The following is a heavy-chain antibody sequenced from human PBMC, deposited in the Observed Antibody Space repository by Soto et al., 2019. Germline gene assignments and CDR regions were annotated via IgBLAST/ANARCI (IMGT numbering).Heavy chain of an antibody. J-gene: IGHJ4*02. CDR3: AHSRPPRLLDY. CDR1: GFSLSTSGVG. D-gene: IGHD6-6*01. Sequence: QITLKESGPTLVKPTQTLTLTCTFSGFSLSTSGVGVGWIRQPPGKALEWLALIYWDDDKRYSSSLNSRLIITKDTSKNQVVLTMTNMDPVDTATYYCAHSRPPRLLDYWGQGTLVTVSS. CDR2: IYWDDDK. V-gene: IGHV2-5*02.